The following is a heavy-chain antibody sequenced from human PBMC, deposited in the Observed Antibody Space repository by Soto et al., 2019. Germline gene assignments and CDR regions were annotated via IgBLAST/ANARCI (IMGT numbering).Heavy chain of an antibody. CDR1: GGSFSGYY. Sequence: SETLSLTCAVYGGSFSGYYWSWIRQPPGKGLEWIGEINHIGITNYNPSLKILVTISVDSSKNQFSLNLSSVTAADTAVYYCARFSDSSGYYLPDYWGQGTLVTVSS. V-gene: IGHV4-34*01. CDR3: ARFSDSSGYYLPDY. D-gene: IGHD3-22*01. J-gene: IGHJ4*02. CDR2: INHIGIT.